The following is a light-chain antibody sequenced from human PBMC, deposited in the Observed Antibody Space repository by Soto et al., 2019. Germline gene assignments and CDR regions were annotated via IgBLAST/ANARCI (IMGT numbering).Light chain of an antibody. CDR2: EGS. CDR1: SSDVGSYNL. V-gene: IGLV2-23*01. Sequence: QSVLTQPASVSGSPGQSTTISCTGTSSDVGSYNLVSWYQQHPGKAPKLMIYEGSKRPSGVSNRFSGSKSGNTASLTISGLQAEDEADYYCCSYAGSSIVVFGGGTKVTVL. J-gene: IGLJ2*01. CDR3: CSYAGSSIVV.